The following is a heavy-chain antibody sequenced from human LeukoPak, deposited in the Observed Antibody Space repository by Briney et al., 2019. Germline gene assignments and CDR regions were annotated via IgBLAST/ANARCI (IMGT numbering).Heavy chain of an antibody. CDR2: IYYSGST. J-gene: IGHJ4*02. V-gene: IGHV4-61*01. CDR1: GGSVSSGSYY. Sequence: SETLSLTCTVSGGSVSSGSYYWSWIRQPPGKGLEWIGYIYYSGSTNYNPSLKSRVTISVDTSKNQFSLKLSSVTAADTAVYYCARGYYYDSSGYDYWGQGTLDTVSS. CDR3: ARGYYYDSSGYDY. D-gene: IGHD3-22*01.